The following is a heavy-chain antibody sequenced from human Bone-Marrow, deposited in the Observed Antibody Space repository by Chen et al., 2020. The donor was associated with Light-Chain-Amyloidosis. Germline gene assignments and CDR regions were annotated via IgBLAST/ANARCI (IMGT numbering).Heavy chain of an antibody. J-gene: IGHJ4*02. CDR3: AREMGSGWFYFDY. CDR1: GGSFSGYY. V-gene: IGHV4-34*01. CDR2: INHSGST. Sequence: HVQLQQWGAGPLKPSATLSLTCAVYGGSFSGYYWSWIRQPPGKGLEWIGEINHSGSTNYNPSLKSRVTISVETSKNQFSLKLSSVTAAETAVYYCAREMGSGWFYFDYWGQGTLVTVSS. D-gene: IGHD6-19*01.